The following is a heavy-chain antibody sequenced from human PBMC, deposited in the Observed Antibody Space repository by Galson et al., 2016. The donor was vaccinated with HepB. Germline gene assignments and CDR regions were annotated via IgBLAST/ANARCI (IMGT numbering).Heavy chain of an antibody. D-gene: IGHD1-26*01. V-gene: IGHV4-61*08. Sequence: SETLSLTCTVSGNSVRGGDYYWNWIRQSPGKGLEWIGYISFGGDTKYNPSLKSRVTISLDPSKNRFYLNLDSVNAADTAIYYCASDSGRFPKSFPHWGQGALFIVSS. CDR1: GNSVRGGDYY. CDR2: ISFGGDT. J-gene: IGHJ1*01. CDR3: ASDSGRFPKSFPH.